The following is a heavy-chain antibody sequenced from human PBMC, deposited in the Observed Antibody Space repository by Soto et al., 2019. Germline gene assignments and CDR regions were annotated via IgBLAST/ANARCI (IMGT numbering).Heavy chain of an antibody. CDR2: INPKSGGT. CDR3: ARGDSTDCSNGVCSFFYNHDMDV. D-gene: IGHD2-8*01. Sequence: ASVKVSCKASGYTFTDYHIHWVRQAPGQGLEWLGRINPKSGGTSTAQKFQGWVTMTTDTSISTASMELTRLTSDDTAIYYCARGDSTDCSNGVCSFFYNHDMDVWGQGTTVTVSS. J-gene: IGHJ6*02. CDR1: GYTFTDYH. V-gene: IGHV1-2*04.